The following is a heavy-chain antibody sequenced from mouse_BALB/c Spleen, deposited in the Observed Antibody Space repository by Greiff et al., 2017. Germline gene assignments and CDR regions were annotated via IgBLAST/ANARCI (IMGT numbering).Heavy chain of an antibody. J-gene: IGHJ4*01. V-gene: IGHV14-3*02. Sequence: VQLQQSGAELVKPGASVKLSCTASGFNIKDTYMHWVKQRPEQGLEWIGRIDPANGNTKYDPKFQGKATITADTSSNTAYLQLSILTSEDTAVYYCARDYGNSLYAMDYWGQGTSVTVSS. CDR2: IDPANGNT. CDR3: ARDYGNSLYAMDY. D-gene: IGHD2-1*01. CDR1: GFNIKDTY.